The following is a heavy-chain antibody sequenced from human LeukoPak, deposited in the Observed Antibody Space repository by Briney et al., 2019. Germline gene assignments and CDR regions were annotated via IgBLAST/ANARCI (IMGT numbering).Heavy chain of an antibody. CDR2: INPSGGST. V-gene: IGHV1-46*01. J-gene: IGHJ4*02. D-gene: IGHD4-23*01. Sequence: GASVKVSCKASGYTFTSYYMHWVRQAPGQGLEWMGIINPSGGSTSYAQKFQGRVTMTRDTSTGTVYMELSSLRSEDTAVYYCARDITVELPGGYFDYWGQGTLVTVSS. CDR1: GYTFTSYY. CDR3: ARDITVELPGGYFDY.